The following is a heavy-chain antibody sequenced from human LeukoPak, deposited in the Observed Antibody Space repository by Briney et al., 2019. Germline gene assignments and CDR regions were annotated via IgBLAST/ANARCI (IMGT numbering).Heavy chain of an antibody. J-gene: IGHJ6*02. CDR3: ARVRVHFFGMDV. CDR2: IYYSGST. V-gene: IGHV4-59*01. Sequence: SETLSLTCTVSGGSISSYYWSWIRQPPGKGLEWIGYIYYSGSTNYNPSLKSRVTISVDTSKNQFSLKLSSVTAAGTAVYYCARVRVHFFGMDVWGQGTTVTVSS. D-gene: IGHD3-10*01. CDR1: GGSISSYY.